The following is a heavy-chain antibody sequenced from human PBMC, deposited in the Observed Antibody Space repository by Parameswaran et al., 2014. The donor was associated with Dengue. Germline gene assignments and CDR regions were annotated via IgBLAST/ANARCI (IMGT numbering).Heavy chain of an antibody. CDR2: IKTTIDAGAT. D-gene: IGHD4/OR15-4a*01. J-gene: IGHJ4*02. CDR3: TTIYGGNYGIAYFDL. V-gene: IGHV3-15*01. Sequence: VRQAPGKGLEWVGRIKTTIDAGATDYAAPVKGRLTISRDDSKNTVYVQMNSLKTEDTAVYYCTTIYGGNYGIAYFDLWGQGTLVTVSS.